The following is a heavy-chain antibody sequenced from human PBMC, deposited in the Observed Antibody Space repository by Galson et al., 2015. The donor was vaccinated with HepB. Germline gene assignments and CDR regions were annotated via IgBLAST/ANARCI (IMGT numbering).Heavy chain of an antibody. CDR2: IDPSDSYT. J-gene: IGHJ3*02. Sequence: SCKGSGYSFTSYWISWVRQMPGKGLEWMGRIDPSDSYTNYSPSFQGHVTISADKSISTAYLQWSSLKASDTAMYYCARRLYISGWHDAFDIWGQGTMVTVSS. D-gene: IGHD6-19*01. CDR3: ARRLYISGWHDAFDI. V-gene: IGHV5-10-1*01. CDR1: GYSFTSYW.